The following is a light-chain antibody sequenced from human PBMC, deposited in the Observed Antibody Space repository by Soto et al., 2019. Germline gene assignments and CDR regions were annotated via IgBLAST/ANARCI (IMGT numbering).Light chain of an antibody. CDR3: HQYNSWPRGT. CDR2: GAS. J-gene: IGKJ3*01. V-gene: IGKV3-15*01. CDR1: QTVSTN. Sequence: EIVMTQSPATLAASPGERVTLSCRASQTVSTNLAWYQQKRGQAPRLLIYGASTRATDFPARFRGSGSGTEFTLTISSLQSEDSAVYYCHQYNSWPRGTFGPGTKVEIK.